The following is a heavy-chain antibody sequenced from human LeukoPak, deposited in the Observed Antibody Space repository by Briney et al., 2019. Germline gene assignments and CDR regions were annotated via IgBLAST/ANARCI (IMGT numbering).Heavy chain of an antibody. CDR2: FKGSGGFT. CDR3: ARDSPGLYPFDT. Sequence: GGSLRLSCVVSGFNFNNYAMSWVRRAPGQGLEWVSVFKGSGGFTHYADSVKGRFTISRDNSKNTVYLQMNSLRAEDTAVYYCARDSPGLYPFDTWGQGTLVTVSS. V-gene: IGHV3-23*01. D-gene: IGHD2-15*01. J-gene: IGHJ4*02. CDR1: GFNFNNYA.